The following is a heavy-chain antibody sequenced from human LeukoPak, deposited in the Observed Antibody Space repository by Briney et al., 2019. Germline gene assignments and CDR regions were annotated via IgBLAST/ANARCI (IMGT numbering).Heavy chain of an antibody. CDR2: IIPIFGIA. V-gene: IGHV1-69*04. CDR1: GGTFSSYA. D-gene: IGHD3-9*01. Sequence: SVKVSCKASGGTFSSYAISWVRQAPGQGLEWMGRIIPIFGIANYAQKFQGRVTITADKSTSTAYMELSSLRSEDTAVYYCARALTHHFDYWGQGTLVTASS. J-gene: IGHJ4*02. CDR3: ARALTHHFDY.